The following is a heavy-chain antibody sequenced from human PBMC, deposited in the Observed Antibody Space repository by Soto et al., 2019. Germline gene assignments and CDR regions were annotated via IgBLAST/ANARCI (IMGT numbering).Heavy chain of an antibody. CDR1: GFTFSSYG. D-gene: IGHD2-2*01. Sequence: HPVGSLRLSCAASGFTFSSYGMHWVRQAPGKGLEWVAVISYDGSNKYYADSVKGRFTISRDNSKNTLYLQMNSLRAEDTAVYYCAKAIGYCSSTSCYTGMDVWGQGTTVTVSS. CDR2: ISYDGSNK. V-gene: IGHV3-30*18. J-gene: IGHJ6*02. CDR3: AKAIGYCSSTSCYTGMDV.